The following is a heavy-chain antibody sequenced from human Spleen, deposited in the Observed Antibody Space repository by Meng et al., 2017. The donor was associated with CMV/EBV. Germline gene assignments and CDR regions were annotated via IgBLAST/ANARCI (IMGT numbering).Heavy chain of an antibody. Sequence: GGSFRGYYWSWIRQPPGKGLEWIGEINHSGSINYNPSLKSRVTISVDTSKNQFSLKLSSVTAADTAVYYCARVSGYCSSTSCSPFDYWGQGTLVTVS. CDR3: ARVSGYCSSTSCSPFDY. D-gene: IGHD2-2*01. CDR1: GGSFRGYY. V-gene: IGHV4-34*01. J-gene: IGHJ4*02. CDR2: INHSGSI.